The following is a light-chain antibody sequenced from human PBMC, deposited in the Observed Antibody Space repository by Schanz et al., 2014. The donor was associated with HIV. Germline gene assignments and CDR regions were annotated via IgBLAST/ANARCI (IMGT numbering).Light chain of an antibody. V-gene: IGKV3D-15*01. CDR3: QQYNNWPPWT. J-gene: IGKJ1*01. CDR2: GAS. CDR1: QSVDSK. Sequence: EVVMTQSPATLSVSPGERATLSCRPSQSVDSKLAWYQQKTGQAPRLLIYGASTRATGIPARFSGSESGTEFTLTISSLQSEDFAVYYCQQYNNWPPWTFGQGTKVEIK.